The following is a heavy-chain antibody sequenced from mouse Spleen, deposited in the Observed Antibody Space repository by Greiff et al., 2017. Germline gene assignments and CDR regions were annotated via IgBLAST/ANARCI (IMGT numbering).Heavy chain of an antibody. CDR1: GYTFTSYW. J-gene: IGHJ4*01. Sequence: VQLQQSGAELAKPGASVKLSCKASGYTFTSYWMHWVKQRPGQGLEWIGYINPSSGYTKYNQKFKDKATLTADKSSSTAYMQLSSLTYEDSAVYYCARSRYYGSSYVLYYYAMDYWGQGTSVTVSS. D-gene: IGHD1-1*01. V-gene: IGHV1-7*01. CDR3: ARSRYYGSSYVLYYYAMDY. CDR2: INPSSGYT.